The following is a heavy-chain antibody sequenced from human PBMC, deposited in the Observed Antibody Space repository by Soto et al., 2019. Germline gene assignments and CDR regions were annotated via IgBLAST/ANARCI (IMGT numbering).Heavy chain of an antibody. D-gene: IGHD3-16*01. V-gene: IGHV3-48*02. Sequence: LRLSCAASGVGFSTYGMNWVRQAPGKGLEWVSYISSSSSTIYYADSVKGRFTISRDNAKNSLYLQMNSLRDEDTAVYYCAREGVYYYYGMDVWGQGTTVTVSS. J-gene: IGHJ6*02. CDR2: ISSSSSTI. CDR3: AREGVYYYYGMDV. CDR1: GVGFSTYG.